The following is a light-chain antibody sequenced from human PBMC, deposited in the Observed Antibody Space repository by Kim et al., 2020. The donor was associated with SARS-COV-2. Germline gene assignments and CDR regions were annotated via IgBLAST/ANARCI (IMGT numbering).Light chain of an antibody. J-gene: IGKJ2*01. Sequence: SASIGVRVTITCRASQSIGTWLAWYQQKPGNAPNLLIYKASSLHSGAPSRVSGSGSGTEFTLTISSLQPDDFATYYCQQYNTYPYTFGQGTKLEI. V-gene: IGKV1-5*03. CDR3: QQYNTYPYT. CDR1: QSIGTW. CDR2: KAS.